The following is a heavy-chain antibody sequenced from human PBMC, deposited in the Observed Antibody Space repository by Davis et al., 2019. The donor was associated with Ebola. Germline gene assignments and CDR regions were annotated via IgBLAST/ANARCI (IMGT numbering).Heavy chain of an antibody. CDR1: GFTFSNFS. V-gene: IGHV3-48*02. Sequence: PGGSLRLSCAASGFTFSNFSMNWVRQAPGKGLEWLSYSSSRSSAIYYADSVKGRFTISRDNAKNSLYLQMNSLRDEDTAVYYCAREQAYYYYAMDVWGQGTTVTVSS. J-gene: IGHJ6*02. CDR3: AREQAYYYYAMDV. D-gene: IGHD3-16*01. CDR2: SSSRSSAI.